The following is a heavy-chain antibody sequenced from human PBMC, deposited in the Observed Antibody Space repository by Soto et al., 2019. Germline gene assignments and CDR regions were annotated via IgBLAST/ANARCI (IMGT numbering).Heavy chain of an antibody. V-gene: IGHV2-70*01. D-gene: IGHD6-19*01. CDR3: ARIRTRGAVAGPFDY. CDR2: IDWDDDK. J-gene: IGHJ4*02. Sequence: SGPTLVNPTQTLTLTCTFSGFSLSTSGMCVSWIRQPPGKALEWLALIDWDDDKYYSTSLKTRLTISKDTSKHQVVLTMTNMDPVDTATYYCARIRTRGAVAGPFDYWGQGTLVTVSS. CDR1: GFSLSTSGMC.